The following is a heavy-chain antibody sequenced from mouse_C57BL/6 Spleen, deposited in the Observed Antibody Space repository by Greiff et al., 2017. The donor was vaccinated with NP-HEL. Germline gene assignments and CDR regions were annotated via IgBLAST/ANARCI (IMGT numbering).Heavy chain of an antibody. D-gene: IGHD1-1*02. CDR1: GYTFTSFW. CDR3: ARAGSQFYFDY. V-gene: IGHV1-59*01. J-gene: IGHJ2*01. CDR2: IDPSDSYT. Sequence: QVQLQQPGAELVRPGTSVKLSCKASGYTFTSFWMHWVKQRPGQGLEWIGVIDPSDSYTNYNQKFKGKATLTVDTSSSTAYIQLSSLTSEDSAVYYCARAGSQFYFDYWGQGTTLTVSS.